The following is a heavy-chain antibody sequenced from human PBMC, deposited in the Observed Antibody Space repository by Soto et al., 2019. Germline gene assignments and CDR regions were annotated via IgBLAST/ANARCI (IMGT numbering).Heavy chain of an antibody. V-gene: IGHV1-69*12. J-gene: IGHJ6*02. Sequence: QVQLVQSGAEVKKPGSSVKVSCKASGGTFSSYAISWLRQAPGQGLEWMGGIIPIFGTANYAQKFQGRVTITADESTSTAYMELSSLRSEDTAVYYCASVSIFGVVTHYYYYGMDVWGQGTTVTVSS. CDR3: ASVSIFGVVTHYYYYGMDV. CDR1: GGTFSSYA. D-gene: IGHD3-3*01. CDR2: IIPIFGTA.